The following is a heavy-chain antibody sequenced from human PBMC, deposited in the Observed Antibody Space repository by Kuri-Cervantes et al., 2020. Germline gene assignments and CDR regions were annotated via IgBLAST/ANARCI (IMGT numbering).Heavy chain of an antibody. V-gene: IGHV1-46*01. Sequence: GGSLRLSCKASGYTFTSYYMHWVRQAPGQGLEWMGIINPSGGSTSYAQKFQGRVTMTRDTSTSTVYMELSSLRSEDTAVYYCARYNWRSAFDYWGQGTLVTVSS. D-gene: IGHD1-20*01. CDR2: INPSGGST. CDR3: ARYNWRSAFDY. CDR1: GYTFTSYY. J-gene: IGHJ4*02.